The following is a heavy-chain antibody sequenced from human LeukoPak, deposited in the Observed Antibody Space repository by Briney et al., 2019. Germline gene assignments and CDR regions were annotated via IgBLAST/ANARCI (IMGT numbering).Heavy chain of an antibody. CDR3: ARDSDCSSTSCQYYFDY. V-gene: IGHV4-39*07. CDR1: GGSISSSSYY. J-gene: IGHJ4*02. D-gene: IGHD2-2*01. CDR2: IYYSGGT. Sequence: PSETLSLTCTVSGGSISSSSYYWGWIRQPPGKGLEWIGSIYYSGGTYYDPSLKSRVTISVDTSKNQFSLKLSSVTAADTAVYYCARDSDCSSTSCQYYFDYWGQGTLVTVSS.